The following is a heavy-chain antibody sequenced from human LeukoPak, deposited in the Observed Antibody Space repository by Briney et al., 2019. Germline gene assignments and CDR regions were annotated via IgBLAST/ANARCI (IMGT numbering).Heavy chain of an antibody. CDR3: ARDRGVTMVRGVIDSFDY. CDR1: GYTFTNYA. Sequence: ASVKVSCKTSGYTFTNYAMQWVRQAPGQRLEWMGWINAGNGNTKYSQRFQGRVTITRDASASTAYMKLSSLRSEDTAVYYCARDRGVTMVRGVIDSFDYWGQGTLVTVSS. J-gene: IGHJ4*02. D-gene: IGHD3-10*01. CDR2: INAGNGNT. V-gene: IGHV1-3*01.